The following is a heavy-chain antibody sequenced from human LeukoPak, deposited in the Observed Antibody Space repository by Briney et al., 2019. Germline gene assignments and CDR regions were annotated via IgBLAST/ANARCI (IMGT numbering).Heavy chain of an antibody. CDR2: IYYSGST. CDR3: AIVRGKWEPLDAFVY. Sequence: SETLSLTCTVSGGSISSSSYYWGWIRQPQGKGLEWIGIIYYSGSTYYNPTLQSRVSISVDTSKNQFSLKLSSVTPADTAVYYYAIVRGKWEPLDAFVYWRQATVVTVSS. D-gene: IGHD1-26*01. J-gene: IGHJ3*01. CDR1: GGSISSSSYY. V-gene: IGHV4-39*07.